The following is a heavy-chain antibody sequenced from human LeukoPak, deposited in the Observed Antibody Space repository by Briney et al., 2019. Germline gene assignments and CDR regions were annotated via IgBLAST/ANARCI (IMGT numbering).Heavy chain of an antibody. CDR2: IYYSGST. V-gene: IGHV4-59*12. J-gene: IGHJ6*02. CDR1: GGSISSYY. D-gene: IGHD6-13*01. Sequence: SETLSLTCTVSGGSISSYYWSWIRQPPGKGLEWIGYIYYSGSTNYNPSLKSRVTISVDTSKNQFSLKLSSVTAADTAVYYCARSSPENRYYYYYYGMDVWGQGTTVTVSS. CDR3: ARSSPENRYYYYYYGMDV.